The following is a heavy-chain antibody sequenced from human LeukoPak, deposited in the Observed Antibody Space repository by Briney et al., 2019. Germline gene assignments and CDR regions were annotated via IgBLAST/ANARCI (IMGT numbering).Heavy chain of an antibody. CDR1: GFTFSSYG. D-gene: IGHD2-21*01. Sequence: GGSLRLSCAASGFTFSSYGMHWVRQAPGKGLEWVSGISWNSGSIGYADSVKGRFTISRGNAKNSLYLQMNSLRAEDTALYYCAKDGGRGELWPYYFDYWGQGTLVTVSS. V-gene: IGHV3-9*01. J-gene: IGHJ4*02. CDR3: AKDGGRGELWPYYFDY. CDR2: ISWNSGSI.